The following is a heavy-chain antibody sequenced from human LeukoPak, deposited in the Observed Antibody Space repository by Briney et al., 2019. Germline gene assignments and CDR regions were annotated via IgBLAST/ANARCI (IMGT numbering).Heavy chain of an antibody. CDR1: GYTFTSYD. D-gene: IGHD2-21*02. CDR3: ARAILESYCGGDCPYYFDY. V-gene: IGHV1-8*01. Sequence: ASVKVSCKASGYTFTSYDINWVRQATGQGLEWMGWMNPNSGNTGYAQKFQGRVTMTRNTSISTAYMELSSLRSEDTAVYYCARAILESYCGGDCPYYFDYWGQGTLVTVSS. CDR2: MNPNSGNT. J-gene: IGHJ4*02.